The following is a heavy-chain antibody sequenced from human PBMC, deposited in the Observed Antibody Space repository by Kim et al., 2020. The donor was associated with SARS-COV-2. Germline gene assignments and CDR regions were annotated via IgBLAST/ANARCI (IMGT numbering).Heavy chain of an antibody. CDR1: GGTLSSYA. CDR3: ARDPASSPYYDSSGSVAADDAFDI. CDR2: IIPIFGTA. J-gene: IGHJ3*02. V-gene: IGHV1-69*13. Sequence: SVKVSCKASGGTLSSYAISWVRQAPGQGLEWMGGIIPIFGTANYAQKFQGRVTITADESTSTAYMELSSLRSEDTAVYYCARDPASSPYYDSSGSVAADDAFDIWGQGTMVTVSS. D-gene: IGHD3-22*01.